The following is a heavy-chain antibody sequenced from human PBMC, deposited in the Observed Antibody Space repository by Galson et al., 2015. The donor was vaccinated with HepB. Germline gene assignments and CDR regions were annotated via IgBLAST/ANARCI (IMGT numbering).Heavy chain of an antibody. CDR1: GFTFSSYS. V-gene: IGHV3-48*02. J-gene: IGHJ1*01. CDR2: ISSSSSTI. CDR3: ARDGVGYCSSTSCYVEYFQH. D-gene: IGHD2-2*01. Sequence: SLRLSCAASGFTFSSYSMNWVRQAPGKGLEWVSYISSSSSTIYYADSVKGRFTISRDSAKNSLYLQMNSLRDEDTAVYYCARDGVGYCSSTSCYVEYFQHWGQGTLVTVSS.